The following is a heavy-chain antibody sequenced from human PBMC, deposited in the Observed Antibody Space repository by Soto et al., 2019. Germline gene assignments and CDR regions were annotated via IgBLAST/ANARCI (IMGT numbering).Heavy chain of an antibody. J-gene: IGHJ4*02. CDR2: ISSSSSTI. CDR1: GFTFSSCS. D-gene: IGHD6-19*01. CDR3: ARDLVAGTG. V-gene: IGHV3-48*01. Sequence: GGSLRLSCAASGFTFSSCSMNWVRQAPGKGLEWVSYISSSSSTIYYADSVKGRFTISRDNAKNSLYLQMNSLRAEDTAVYYCARDLVAGTGWGQGTLVTVSS.